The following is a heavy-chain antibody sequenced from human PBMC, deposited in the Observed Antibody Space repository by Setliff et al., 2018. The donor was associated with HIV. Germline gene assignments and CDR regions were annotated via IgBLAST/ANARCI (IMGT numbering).Heavy chain of an antibody. CDR1: GFTFTAHG. D-gene: IGHD6-25*01. V-gene: IGHV3-30*02. CDR2: INYDENSE. Sequence: PAGSLRLSCAASGFTFTAHGMHWVRQAPDKGLEWVAFINYDENSEYYADSVKGRVTISRDNFRNTVDLQMNNLRPEDTAVYYCAKDGDYRSGDYDAFDIWGQGTMVTVSS. CDR3: AKDGDYRSGDYDAFDI. J-gene: IGHJ3*02.